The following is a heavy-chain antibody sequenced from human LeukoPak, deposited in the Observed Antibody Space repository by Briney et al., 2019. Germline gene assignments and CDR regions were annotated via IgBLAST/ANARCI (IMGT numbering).Heavy chain of an antibody. J-gene: IGHJ4*02. Sequence: GRSLRLSCAASGFTFDDYAMHWVRQAPGKGLEWVSGISWNSGTIGYVDSVKGRFTISRDNAKNSLYLKMNSLRAEDTALYYCAKGGSYYYESSGYLDYWGQGMLVTVSS. V-gene: IGHV3-9*01. CDR1: GFTFDDYA. D-gene: IGHD3-22*01. CDR3: AKGGSYYYESSGYLDY. CDR2: ISWNSGTI.